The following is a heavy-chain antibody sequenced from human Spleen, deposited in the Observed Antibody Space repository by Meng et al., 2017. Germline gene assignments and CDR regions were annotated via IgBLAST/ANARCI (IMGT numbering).Heavy chain of an antibody. CDR3: ARDQSGGIVGATTFDY. J-gene: IGHJ4*02. D-gene: IGHD1-26*01. CDR1: DYTFTGYG. V-gene: IGHV1-18*01. CDR2: LGAHDGDT. Sequence: QVQPVQYGPEVKKPGASVKVSCTASDYTFTGYGVSWVRQAPGQVLEWMAWLGAHDGDTSHAPKFQGRVTVSADRPTATAYMELRSLRSDDTAVYYCARDQSGGIVGATTFDYWGQGTLVTVSS.